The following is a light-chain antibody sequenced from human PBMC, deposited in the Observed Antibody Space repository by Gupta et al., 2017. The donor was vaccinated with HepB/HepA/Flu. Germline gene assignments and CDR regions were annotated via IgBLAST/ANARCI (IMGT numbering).Light chain of an antibody. Sequence: VLTQSPATLSLSPGERATLSCRASQSVSSYFAWYQQKPGQAPRLLIYDASSRAPGIPARFSGTGSGTDFTLTISRRDPEDSAVYYCQLRSNGPPEGTFGGGTKIEIK. CDR1: QSVSSY. CDR2: DAS. J-gene: IGKJ4*01. CDR3: QLRSNGPPEGT. V-gene: IGKV3-11*01.